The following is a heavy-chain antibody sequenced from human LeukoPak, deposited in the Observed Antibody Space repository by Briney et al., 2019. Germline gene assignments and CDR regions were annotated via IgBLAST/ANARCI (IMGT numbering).Heavy chain of an antibody. CDR3: ARDPHDSSGYEDY. CDR1: GYTFTDYY. D-gene: IGHD3-22*01. Sequence: GASVKVSCKASGYTFTDYYMHWVRQAPGQGLEWMGRINPNNGGTNYAQKFQGRVTMTRDTSITTAYMELSSLRSEDTAVYYCARDPHDSSGYEDYWGQGTLVTVSS. CDR2: INPNNGGT. V-gene: IGHV1-2*06. J-gene: IGHJ4*02.